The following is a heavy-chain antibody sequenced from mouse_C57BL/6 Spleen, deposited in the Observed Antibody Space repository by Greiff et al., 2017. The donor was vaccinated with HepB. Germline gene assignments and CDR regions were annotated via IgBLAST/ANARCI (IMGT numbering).Heavy chain of an antibody. CDR2: INPNNGGT. V-gene: IGHV1-18*01. CDR3: ARKSRQLRLRGFAY. CDR1: GYTFTDYN. Sequence: EVQLQQSGPELVKPGASVKIPCKASGYTFTDYNMDWVKQSHGKSLEWIGDINPNNGGTIYNQKFKGKATLTVDKSSSTAYMELRSLTSEDTAVYYWARKSRQLRLRGFAYWGQGTLVTVSA. D-gene: IGHD3-2*02. J-gene: IGHJ3*01.